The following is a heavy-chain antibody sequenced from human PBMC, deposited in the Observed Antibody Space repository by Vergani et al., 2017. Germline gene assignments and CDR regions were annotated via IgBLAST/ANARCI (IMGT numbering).Heavy chain of an antibody. D-gene: IGHD3-10*01. CDR2: ISGSGGST. CDR1: GFTFSSYA. Sequence: EVQLLESGGGLVQPGGSLRLSCAASGFTFSSYAMSWVRQAPGKGLEWVSAISGSGGSTYYADSVKGRFTISRDNSKNTLYLQMNSLRAEDTAVYYGAKPLDGSGSPGDYWGQGTLVTVSS. CDR3: AKPLDGSGSPGDY. V-gene: IGHV3-23*01. J-gene: IGHJ4*02.